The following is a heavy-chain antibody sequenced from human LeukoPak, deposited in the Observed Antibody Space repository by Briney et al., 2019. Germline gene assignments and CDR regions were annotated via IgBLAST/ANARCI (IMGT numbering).Heavy chain of an antibody. Sequence: GGSLRLSCAASGFTFSSYSMNWVRQAPGKGLEWVSYISSSSSTIYYADSVKGRFTISRDNAKNSLYLQMNSLRAEDTAVYYCARGRPPYYYESSGFSPFDHWGQGTLVTVSS. CDR1: GFTFSSYS. D-gene: IGHD3-22*01. J-gene: IGHJ4*02. V-gene: IGHV3-48*01. CDR2: ISSSSSTI. CDR3: ARGRPPYYYESSGFSPFDH.